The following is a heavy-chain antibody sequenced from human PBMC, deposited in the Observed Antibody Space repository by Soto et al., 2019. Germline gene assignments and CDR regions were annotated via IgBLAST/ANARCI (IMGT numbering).Heavy chain of an antibody. CDR3: ARDHYDFWSGVPYYYYGMDV. Sequence: SVKVSCKASGGTLSSYAISWVRQAPGQGLEWMGGIIPIFGTANYAQKFQGRVTITADESTSTAYMELSSLRSEDTAVYYCARDHYDFWSGVPYYYYGMDVWGQGTTVTVSS. D-gene: IGHD3-3*01. J-gene: IGHJ6*02. V-gene: IGHV1-69*13. CDR1: GGTLSSYA. CDR2: IIPIFGTA.